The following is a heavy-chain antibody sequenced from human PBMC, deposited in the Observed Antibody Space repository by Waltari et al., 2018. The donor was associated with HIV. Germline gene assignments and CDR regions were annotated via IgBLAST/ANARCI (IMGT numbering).Heavy chain of an antibody. J-gene: IGHJ4*02. CDR3: ARGRQWLAFDF. Sequence: QMQLVESGGRMVKPGGSLRLPCAASGFAFTDSYMTWVRQPPGKGLEFVAYISRSGNRTYYADSVRGRFNIARDNAAKFLYLQMDSLRVDDTATYYCARGRQWLAFDFWGQGNVVAVSS. CDR1: GFAFTDSY. CDR2: ISRSGNRT. V-gene: IGHV3-11*01. D-gene: IGHD6-19*01.